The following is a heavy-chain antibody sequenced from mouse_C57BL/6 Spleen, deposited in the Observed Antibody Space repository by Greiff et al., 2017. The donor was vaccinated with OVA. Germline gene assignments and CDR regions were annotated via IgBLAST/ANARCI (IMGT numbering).Heavy chain of an antibody. CDR3: ARRDYYDYDDGKYYYAMDY. CDR2: IHPNSGST. CDR1: GYTFTSYW. D-gene: IGHD2-4*01. V-gene: IGHV1-64*01. J-gene: IGHJ4*01. Sequence: QVQLQQPGAELVKPGASVKLSCKASGYTFTSYWMHWVKQRPGQGLEWIGMIHPNSGSTNYNEKFKSKATLTVDQSSSPAYMQLSSLSSEDSAVYYCARRDYYDYDDGKYYYAMDYWGQGTSVTVSS.